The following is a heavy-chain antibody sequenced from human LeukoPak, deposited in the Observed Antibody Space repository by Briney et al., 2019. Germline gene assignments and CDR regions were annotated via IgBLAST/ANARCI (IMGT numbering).Heavy chain of an antibody. CDR1: GFTVSSNY. V-gene: IGHV3-53*01. J-gene: IGHJ4*02. D-gene: IGHD6-6*01. CDR2: IYSGGST. CDR3: ARVLILGGQLVVDY. Sequence: GGSLRLSCAASGFTVSSNYMSWVRQAPGKGLEWVSVIYSGGSTYYADSVKGRFTISRDNSKNTLYLQMNSLRAEDTAVYYCARVLILGGQLVVDYWGQGTLVTVSS.